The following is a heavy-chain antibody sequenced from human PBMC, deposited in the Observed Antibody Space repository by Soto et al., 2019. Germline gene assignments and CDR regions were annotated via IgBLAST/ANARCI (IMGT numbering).Heavy chain of an antibody. J-gene: IGHJ4*02. CDR1: GYTFTGYY. Sequence: QVQLVQSGAEVKKPGASVKVSCKTSGYTFTGYYIYWVRQAPGQGLEWMGWINPHSGGTDASQKFQGRVTMTRDTSISTAYMELSRLRSDDTAVYYCAGTSCSSTTCPTTYWGQGTLVNVSS. D-gene: IGHD2-2*01. CDR2: INPHSGGT. V-gene: IGHV1-2*02. CDR3: AGTSCSSTTCPTTY.